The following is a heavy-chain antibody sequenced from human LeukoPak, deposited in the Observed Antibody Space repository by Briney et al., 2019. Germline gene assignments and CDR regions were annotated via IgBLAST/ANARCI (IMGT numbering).Heavy chain of an antibody. J-gene: IGHJ4*02. CDR3: ARTLWDGSSSAFDY. Sequence: ASVKVSCKASGYTFTSYGISWVRQAPGQGLEWMGWISAYNGNTNYAQKLQGRVTMTTDTSTSTAYMELRGLRSDDTAVYYCARTLWDGSSSAFDYWGQGTLVTVSS. CDR2: ISAYNGNT. CDR1: GYTFTSYG. V-gene: IGHV1-18*01. D-gene: IGHD6-6*01.